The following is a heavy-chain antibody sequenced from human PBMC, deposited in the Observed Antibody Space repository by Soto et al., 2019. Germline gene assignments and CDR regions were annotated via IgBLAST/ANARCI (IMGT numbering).Heavy chain of an antibody. D-gene: IGHD2-8*01. CDR2: ISASGTST. Sequence: EVHLVESGGGLVQPGGSLRLSCAASGFTFNRHSMSWVRQAPGKGLEWVSYISASGTSTQYADFVRGRLTVSRDNAKNSLYLQINRLREDDTAVYYCARDLLLVVSATGAFDVWGQGTTVTVS. CDR3: ARDLLLVVSATGAFDV. CDR1: GFTFNRHS. J-gene: IGHJ3*01. V-gene: IGHV3-48*02.